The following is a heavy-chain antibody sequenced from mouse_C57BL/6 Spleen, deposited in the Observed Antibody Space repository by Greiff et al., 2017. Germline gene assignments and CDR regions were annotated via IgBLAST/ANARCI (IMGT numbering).Heavy chain of an antibody. CDR2: IDPEDGDT. CDR1: GFNIKDYY. J-gene: IGHJ3*01. CDR3: ARGGYDYDAWFAY. D-gene: IGHD2-4*01. Sequence: VQLQQSGAELVKPGASVKLSCTASGFNIKDYYMHWVKQRTEQGLEWIGRIDPEDGDTKYAPNFQGKATITADTSSNTAYMPLSSLTSEDTAVYYCARGGYDYDAWFAYWGHGTLVTVSA. V-gene: IGHV14-2*01.